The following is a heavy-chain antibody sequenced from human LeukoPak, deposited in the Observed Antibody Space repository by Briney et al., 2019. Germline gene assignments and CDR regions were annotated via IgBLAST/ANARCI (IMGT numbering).Heavy chain of an antibody. D-gene: IGHD3-9*01. CDR3: ARDSAPYYDILTGVDY. Sequence: ASVKVSCKASGYTFTGYYMHWVRQAPGQGLEWMGWINPNSGGTNYAQKFQGRVTMTRDTSISTAYMELSGLRSDDTAVYYCARDSAPYYDILTGVDYWGQGTLVTVSS. J-gene: IGHJ4*02. CDR2: INPNSGGT. V-gene: IGHV1-2*02. CDR1: GYTFTGYY.